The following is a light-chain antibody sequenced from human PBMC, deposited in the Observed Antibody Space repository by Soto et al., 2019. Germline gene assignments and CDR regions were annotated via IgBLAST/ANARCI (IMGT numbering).Light chain of an antibody. V-gene: IGKV1-33*01. CDR2: DAS. J-gene: IGKJ5*01. CDR3: QQSDSLPIT. Sequence: DIQMTQSPSSLSASVGDRVTITCRASQDISNYLNWYQQRPGKAPKLLIYDASNLARGVPSRFSGTRSGTHFTFATTSRQPEDVATYYCQQSDSLPITFGQGTRLEI. CDR1: QDISNY.